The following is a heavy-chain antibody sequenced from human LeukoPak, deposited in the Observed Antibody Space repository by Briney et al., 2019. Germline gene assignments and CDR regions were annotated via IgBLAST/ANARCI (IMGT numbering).Heavy chain of an antibody. D-gene: IGHD5-24*01. CDR3: VGKRWLGTYYFDY. V-gene: IGHV3-48*03. CDR1: GFTFSSYE. CDR2: ISSSGSTI. J-gene: IGHJ4*02. Sequence: GSLRLSCAASGFTFSSYEMNWVRQAPGKGLEWVSYISSSGSTIYYADSVKGRFTISRDNAKNSLYLQMNSLRAEDTAVYYCVGKRWLGTYYFDYWGQGTLVTVSS.